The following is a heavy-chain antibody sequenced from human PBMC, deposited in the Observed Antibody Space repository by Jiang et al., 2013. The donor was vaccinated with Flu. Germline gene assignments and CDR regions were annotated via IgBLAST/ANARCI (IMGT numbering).Heavy chain of an antibody. J-gene: IGHJ5*02. CDR3: AHVSGGDCSGSSCLSWFDP. CDR1: GFSLSTTGVG. CDR2: IYWNDDK. Sequence: KPTQTLTLTCTFSGFSLSTTGVGVGWIRQPPGKALEWLALIYWNDDKRYSPSLESRLTITKDTSKNQVVLTMTNMDPVDTATYYCAHVSGGDCSGSSCLSWFDPWGQGTLVTVSS. D-gene: IGHD2-15*01. V-gene: IGHV2-5*01.